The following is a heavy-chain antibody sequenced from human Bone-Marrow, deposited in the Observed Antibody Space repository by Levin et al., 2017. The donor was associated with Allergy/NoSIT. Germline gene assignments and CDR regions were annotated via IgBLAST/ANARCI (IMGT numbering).Heavy chain of an antibody. CDR2: ITSSSSYI. V-gene: IGHV3-21*01. CDR1: GFTFSTYT. D-gene: IGHD5-12*01. Sequence: ASVKVSCAASGFTFSTYTMNWVRQAPGKGLDWVSSITSSSSYIYYADSVKGRFTISRDNAKNSLYLQMNSLRVEDTAVYYCARGLEYSGLPWGQGTLVTVSS. J-gene: IGHJ5*02. CDR3: ARGLEYSGLP.